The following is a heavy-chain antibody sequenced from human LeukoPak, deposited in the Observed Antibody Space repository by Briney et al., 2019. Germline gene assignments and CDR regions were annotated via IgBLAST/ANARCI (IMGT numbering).Heavy chain of an antibody. V-gene: IGHV3-30-3*01. D-gene: IGHD6-6*01. CDR2: ISYDGSNK. J-gene: IGHJ4*02. CDR1: GFTFSSYA. CDR3: ARAFSYSSSTEADY. Sequence: GGSLRLSCAASGFTFSSYAMRWVRQAPGKGLEWVAVISYDGSNKYYADSVKGRFTISRDNSKNTLYLQMNSLRAEDTAVYYCARAFSYSSSTEADYWGQGTLVTVSS.